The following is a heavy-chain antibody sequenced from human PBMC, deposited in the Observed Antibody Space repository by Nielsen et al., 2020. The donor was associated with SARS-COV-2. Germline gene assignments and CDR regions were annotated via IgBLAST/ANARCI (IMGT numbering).Heavy chain of an antibody. CDR3: AKSIYGNHWGLDH. J-gene: IGHJ1*01. CDR1: GFSFRNFG. CDR2: VSHDGIVE. V-gene: IGHV3-30*18. D-gene: IGHD1-14*01. Sequence: LSCAASGFSFRNFGMYWVSQAPGKGLEWVAFVSHDGIVEKYADSVKGRLTTTRDNSRNTLYLHLNSLKIEDTVVYHCAKSIYGNHWGLDHCGQGKLFTVSS.